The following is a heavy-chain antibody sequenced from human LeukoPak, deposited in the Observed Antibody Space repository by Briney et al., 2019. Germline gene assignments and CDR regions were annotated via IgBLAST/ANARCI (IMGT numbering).Heavy chain of an antibody. J-gene: IGHJ6*02. V-gene: IGHV4-34*01. CDR2: INHSGST. CDR3: ARLYSSSFRYTDYYYGMDV. Sequence: ASETLSLTCAVYGGSFSGYYWSWIRQPPGKGLEWIGEINHSGSTNYNPSLKSRVTISVDTSKNQFSLKLSSVTAADTAVYYCARLYSSSFRYTDYYYGMDVWGQGTTVTVSS. D-gene: IGHD6-13*01. CDR1: GGSFSGYY.